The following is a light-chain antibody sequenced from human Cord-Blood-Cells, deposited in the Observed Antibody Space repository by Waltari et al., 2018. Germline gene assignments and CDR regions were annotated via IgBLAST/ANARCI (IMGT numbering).Light chain of an antibody. CDR3: QQSYSTPHT. J-gene: IGKJ2*01. CDR2: AAS. V-gene: IGKV1-39*01. CDR1: QSISSY. Sequence: IQMTQSPSSLSASVGDRVTITCRASQSISSYLNWYQQKPEKAPKLLIYAASSLQSGGPSRFSGSGSGTDFTLTISSLQPEDFATYYCQQSYSTPHTFGQGTKLEIK.